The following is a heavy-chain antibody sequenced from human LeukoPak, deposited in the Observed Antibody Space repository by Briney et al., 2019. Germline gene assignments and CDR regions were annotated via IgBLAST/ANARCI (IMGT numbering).Heavy chain of an antibody. CDR3: ARTRRVATPSPSNYFDY. CDR1: GGSFSGYY. Sequence: SETLSLTCAVYGGSFSGYYWSWIRQPPGKGLEWIGEINHSGSTNYNQSLNSGVTTSVDTSKNQFSLKLSSVTAADTAVYYCARTRRVATPSPSNYFDYWGQGTLVTVSS. D-gene: IGHD5-12*01. J-gene: IGHJ4*02. CDR2: INHSGST. V-gene: IGHV4-34*01.